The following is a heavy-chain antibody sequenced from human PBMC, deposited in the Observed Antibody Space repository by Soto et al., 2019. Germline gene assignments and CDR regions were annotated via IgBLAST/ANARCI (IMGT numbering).Heavy chain of an antibody. CDR3: ARGSSFRGDFDI. CDR2: IYHAGSP. Sequence: XETLSLTCGVSGGSVISSSWWTWLRQSPVKGLEWIGEIYHAGSPNYNPSFQSRVIISLDKSKNNFSLRLTSVTAADAAIYYCARGSSFRGDFDIWGQGTTVTVSS. V-gene: IGHV4-4*02. D-gene: IGHD2-21*01. J-gene: IGHJ3*02. CDR1: GGSVISSSW.